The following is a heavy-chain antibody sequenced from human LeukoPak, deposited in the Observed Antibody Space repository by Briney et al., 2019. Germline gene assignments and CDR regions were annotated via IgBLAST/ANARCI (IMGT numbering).Heavy chain of an antibody. CDR1: SGSISTSNYY. J-gene: IGHJ4*02. Sequence: SETLSLTCTVSSGSISTSNYYWGWIRQPPGKGLEWIGSIYYSGSTYYNPSLKSRVTISVDTSKNQFSLKLSSVTAADTAVYYCARLPNSSGWYGYDYRGQGTLVTVSS. D-gene: IGHD6-19*01. V-gene: IGHV4-39*07. CDR3: ARLPNSSGWYGYDY. CDR2: IYYSGST.